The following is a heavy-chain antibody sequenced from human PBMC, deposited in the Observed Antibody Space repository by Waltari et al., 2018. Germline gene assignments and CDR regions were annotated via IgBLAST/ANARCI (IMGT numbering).Heavy chain of an antibody. CDR2: IYHSGST. CDR1: GGSISSSNW. Sequence: QVQLQESGPGLVKPSGTLSLTCAVSGGSISSSNWWSWVRQPPGKGLEWIGEIYHSGSTTYNPALKSRVTISVDKSKNQFSLKLSSVTAADTAVYYCASLNYYDSSGYYNWFDPWGQGTLVTVSS. D-gene: IGHD3-22*01. V-gene: IGHV4-4*02. CDR3: ASLNYYDSSGYYNWFDP. J-gene: IGHJ5*02.